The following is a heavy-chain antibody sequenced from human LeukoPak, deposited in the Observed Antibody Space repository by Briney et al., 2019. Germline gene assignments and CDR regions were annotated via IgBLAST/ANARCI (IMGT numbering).Heavy chain of an antibody. V-gene: IGHV1-2*02. CDR3: AREGREPGYYDSSGYSHNWFDP. Sequence: ASVKVSCKASGYTFNGYYKHWVRQAPGQGLEWMGWINPNSGGTNYAQKFQGRVTMTRDTSISTAYMELSRLRSDDTAVYYCAREGREPGYYDSSGYSHNWFDPWGQGTLVTVSS. J-gene: IGHJ5*02. CDR1: GYTFNGYY. CDR2: INPNSGGT. D-gene: IGHD3-22*01.